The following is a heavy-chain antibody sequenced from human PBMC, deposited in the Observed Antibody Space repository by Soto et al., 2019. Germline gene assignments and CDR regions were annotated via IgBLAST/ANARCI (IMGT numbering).Heavy chain of an antibody. J-gene: IGHJ4*02. CDR1: GFTFSSYA. V-gene: IGHV3-23*01. D-gene: IGHD3-22*01. CDR3: AKDPYYYDSSGQQHDY. Sequence: PGGSLRLSCAASGFTFSSYAMSWVRQAPGKGLEWVSAISGSGGSTYYADSVKGRFTISRDNSKNTLYLQMNSLRAEDTAVYYCAKDPYYYDSSGQQHDYWGQGTLVTVSS. CDR2: ISGSGGST.